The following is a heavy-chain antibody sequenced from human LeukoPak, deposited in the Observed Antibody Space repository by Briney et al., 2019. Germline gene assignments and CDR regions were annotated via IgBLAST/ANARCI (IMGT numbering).Heavy chain of an antibody. CDR1: GFTFSSYA. Sequence: PGGSLRLSCAASGFTFSSYAMHWVRQAPGKGLEWVAVISYDGSNKYYADSVKGRFTIPRDNSKNTLYLQMNSLRAEDTAVYYCAKRYSGTSGLYNFDYWGQGTLVTVSS. CDR3: AKRYSGTSGLYNFDY. J-gene: IGHJ4*02. D-gene: IGHD1-26*01. V-gene: IGHV3-30-3*01. CDR2: ISYDGSNK.